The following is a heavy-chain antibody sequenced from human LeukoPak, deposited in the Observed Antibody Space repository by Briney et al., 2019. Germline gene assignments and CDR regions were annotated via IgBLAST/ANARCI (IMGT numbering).Heavy chain of an antibody. D-gene: IGHD1-1*01. J-gene: IGHJ4*02. CDR2: ISATGGST. Sequence: GGSLRLSCAASGFTFSNCDMSWVRQAPGKGLEWVSGISATGGSTYYADSVKGRFTISRDNSKNTLYLQVNSLRTEDTAVYYCAKTRSRVNSNFGYWGQGTLVTVSS. CDR1: GFTFSNCD. CDR3: AKTRSRVNSNFGY. V-gene: IGHV3-23*01.